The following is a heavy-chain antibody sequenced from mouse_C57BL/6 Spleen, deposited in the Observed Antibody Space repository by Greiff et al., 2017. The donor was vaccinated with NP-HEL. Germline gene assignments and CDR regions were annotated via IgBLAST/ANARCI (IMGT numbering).Heavy chain of an antibody. CDR1: GFTFSSYA. CDR3: TRDGYYQYYYAMDY. CDR2: ISSGGDYI. J-gene: IGHJ4*01. D-gene: IGHD2-3*01. Sequence: EVKLVESGEGLVKPGGSLKLSCAASGFTFSSYAMSWVRQTPEKRLEWVAYISSGGDYIYYADTVKGRFTISRDNARNPLYLQISSLKSEDTAMYYCTRDGYYQYYYAMDYWGQGTSVTVSS. V-gene: IGHV5-9-1*02.